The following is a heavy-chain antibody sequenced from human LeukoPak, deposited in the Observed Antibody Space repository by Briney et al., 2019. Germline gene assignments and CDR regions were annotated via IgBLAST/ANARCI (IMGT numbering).Heavy chain of an antibody. Sequence: SQTLSLTCTVSGGSISSGGYYWSWIRQHPGTGLEWIGYIYYSGSTYYNPSLKSRVTISVDTSKNQFSRKLSSVTAADTAVYYCARGLHDYYDSSGYYSSGDHWFDPRGQGTLVTVSS. J-gene: IGHJ5*02. V-gene: IGHV4-31*03. CDR2: IYYSGST. D-gene: IGHD3-22*01. CDR1: GGSISSGGYY. CDR3: ARGLHDYYDSSGYYSSGDHWFDP.